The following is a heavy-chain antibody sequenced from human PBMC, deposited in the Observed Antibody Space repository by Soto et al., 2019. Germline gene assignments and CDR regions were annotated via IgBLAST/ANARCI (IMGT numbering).Heavy chain of an antibody. J-gene: IGHJ2*01. CDR1: GFTFSSSS. CDR2: ISSSSSTI. V-gene: IGHV3-48*02. Sequence: EVQLVESGGGLVQPGGSLRLSCAASGFTFSSSSMNWVGQAPGKGMEWVSYISSSSSTIYHAESVKGRLTISRDIAKNSLNLQMNRLREEDPAAYYCTRRTGFDLWGRGTLVTVTS. D-gene: IGHD4-17*01. CDR3: TRRTGFDL.